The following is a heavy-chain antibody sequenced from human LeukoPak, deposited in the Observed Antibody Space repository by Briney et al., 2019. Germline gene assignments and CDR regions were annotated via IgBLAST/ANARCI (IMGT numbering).Heavy chain of an antibody. CDR2: ISYDGSTK. J-gene: IGHJ4*02. Sequence: GGSLRLSCAASGFTFSDYGMHWVRQAPGKGLEWVAVISYDGSTKYHADSVKGRFTISRDNSMNTLYLQMNSLRAEDTAVYYCAKVGIGSRDGYFDYWGQGTLVTVSS. CDR3: AKVGIGSRDGYFDY. V-gene: IGHV3-30*18. D-gene: IGHD6-13*01. CDR1: GFTFSDYG.